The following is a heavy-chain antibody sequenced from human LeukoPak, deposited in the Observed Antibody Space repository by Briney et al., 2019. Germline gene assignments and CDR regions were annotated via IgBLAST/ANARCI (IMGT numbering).Heavy chain of an antibody. CDR2: ISSSSSYI. V-gene: IGHV3-21*01. CDR1: GFTFSSYS. CDR3: ARSSILEWLPYYYYHMDV. D-gene: IGHD3-3*01. Sequence: GGSLRLSCAASGFTFSSYSMNWVRQAPGKGLEWVSSISSSSSYIYYADSVKGRFTISRDNAKNSLYLQMNSLRAEDTAVYYCARSSILEWLPYYYYHMDVWGKGTTVTVSS. J-gene: IGHJ6*03.